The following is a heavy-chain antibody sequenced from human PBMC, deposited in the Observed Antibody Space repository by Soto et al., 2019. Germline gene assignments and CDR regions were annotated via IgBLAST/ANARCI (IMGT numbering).Heavy chain of an antibody. CDR1: GFTFSSYS. CDR2: ISSSSSYI. V-gene: IGHV3-21*01. CDR3: ARDQNPYIVGATGVGY. J-gene: IGHJ4*02. D-gene: IGHD1-26*01. Sequence: SGGSVRRSCAASGFTFSSYSMNWVRQAPGEGLEWVSSISSSSSYIYYADSVKGRFTISRDNAKNSLYLQMNSLRAEDTAVYYCARDQNPYIVGATGVGYWGQGT.